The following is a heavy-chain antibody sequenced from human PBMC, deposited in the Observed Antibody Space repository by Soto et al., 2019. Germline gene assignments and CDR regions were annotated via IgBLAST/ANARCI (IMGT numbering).Heavy chain of an antibody. V-gene: IGHV4-61*01. CDR1: GASVSSGSDF. Sequence: SETLSLTCVVSGASVSSGSDFWSWIRQPPGKGLEWLGYMYYSGSTEYNPSLKSRVTISADTSKNQFSLKLFSVTAADTARYYCARATGYSSTWYDSWGQGIQVTVSS. CDR3: ARATGYSSTWYDS. CDR2: MYYSGST. D-gene: IGHD6-13*01. J-gene: IGHJ5*01.